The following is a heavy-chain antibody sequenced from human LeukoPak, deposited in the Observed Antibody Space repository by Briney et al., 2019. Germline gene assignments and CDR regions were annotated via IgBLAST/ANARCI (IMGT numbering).Heavy chain of an antibody. CDR3: ARDRIAPAGSIIDY. CDR2: IDPNSGGT. CDR1: GYTFTGHY. V-gene: IGHV1-2*02. D-gene: IGHD6-13*01. J-gene: IGHJ4*02. Sequence: ASVKVSCKASGYTFTGHYVHWVRQAPGQGLEWMGWIDPNSGGTNSAQKFQGRVTMARDTSITTVYMELSSLTSDDTAIYFCARDRIAPAGSIIDYWGQGTLVTVSS.